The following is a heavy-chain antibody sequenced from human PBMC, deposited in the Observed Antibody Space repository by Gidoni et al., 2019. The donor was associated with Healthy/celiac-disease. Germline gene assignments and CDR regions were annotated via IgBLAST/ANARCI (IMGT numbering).Heavy chain of an antibody. J-gene: IGHJ4*02. CDR1: GGYISSSSYY. Sequence: QLQLQESGPGLVKPSETLSLTSTVSGGYISSSSYYVGWIRQPPGKGLEWIGSLYYSGRTYYNPSLKSRFTISVDTSKNQFSLKLSSVTAADTAVYYCARGLALATMDYWGQGTLVTVSS. CDR2: LYYSGRT. V-gene: IGHV4-39*01. D-gene: IGHD5-12*01. CDR3: ARGLALATMDY.